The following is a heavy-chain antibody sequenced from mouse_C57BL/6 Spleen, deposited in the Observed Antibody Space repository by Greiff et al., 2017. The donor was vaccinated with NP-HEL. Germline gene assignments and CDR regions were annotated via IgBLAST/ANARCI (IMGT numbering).Heavy chain of an antibody. CDR1: GYTFTSYW. D-gene: IGHD3-2*02. J-gene: IGHJ1*03. V-gene: IGHV1-64*01. CDR3: AVDSSGYVYFDV. CDR2: IHPNSGST. Sequence: QVQLQQPGAELVKPGASVKLSCKASGYTFTSYWMHWVKQRPGQGLEWIGMIHPNSGSTNYNEKFKSKATLTVDKSSSTAYMQLSSLTSEDSAVYCGAVDSSGYVYFDVRGTGTTVTVSS.